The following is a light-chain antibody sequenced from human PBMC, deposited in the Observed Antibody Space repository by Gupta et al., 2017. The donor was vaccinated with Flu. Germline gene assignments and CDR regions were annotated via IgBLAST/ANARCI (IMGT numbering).Light chain of an antibody. CDR1: QFISSN. V-gene: IGKV3-15*01. J-gene: IGKJ2*01. Sequence: PATLSVSPGERATLSCRASQFISSNLDWYQQRPGQAPRRLIFDASTRATGIPARFSGSGYGTEFTLTISNLQSEDFAVYYCKQYRNWPQTFGQGTKLEIQ. CDR3: KQYRNWPQT. CDR2: DAS.